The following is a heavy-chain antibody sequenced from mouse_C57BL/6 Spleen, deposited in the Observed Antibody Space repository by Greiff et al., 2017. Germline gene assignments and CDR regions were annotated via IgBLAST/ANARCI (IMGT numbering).Heavy chain of an antibody. Sequence: QVQLQQPGAELVKPGASVKLSCKASGYTFTSYWMHWVKQRPGQGLEWIGMIHPNSGSTNYNEKFKSKATLTVDKSSSTAYMQLSSLTSEDSAVYYCARPFITTVVARGYFDVWGTATTVTGSS. CDR2: IHPNSGST. CDR3: ARPFITTVVARGYFDV. J-gene: IGHJ1*03. V-gene: IGHV1-64*01. D-gene: IGHD1-1*01. CDR1: GYTFTSYW.